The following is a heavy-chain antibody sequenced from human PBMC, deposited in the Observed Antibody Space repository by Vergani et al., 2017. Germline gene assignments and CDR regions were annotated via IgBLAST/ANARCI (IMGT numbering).Heavy chain of an antibody. Sequence: QVHLQESGPGVVKPSDTLCLTCTVSGGSMSDLYWTWIRQPAGSGLEWIGRIYPNGNGNYNESLRSRLTMSIDTSRSQFSLSLSSVTAADTAVYYCARGNXGVNCPKYNWLAPWCRGILVTVSS. J-gene: IGHJ5*02. V-gene: IGHV4-4*07. CDR2: IYPNGNG. D-gene: IGHD2-21*01. CDR3: ARGNXGVNCPKYNWLAP. CDR1: GGSMSDLY.